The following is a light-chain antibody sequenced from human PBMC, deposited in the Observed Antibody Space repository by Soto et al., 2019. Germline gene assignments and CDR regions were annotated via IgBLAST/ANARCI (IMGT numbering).Light chain of an antibody. Sequence: DIQMTHSPSSLSASVVDRVTITFLASQSIGDSLAWYQQKPGKAPYLLISDVSSLERGVPSRFSGSGSGTEFTLTISSMQPDDFATFYCQKYNGYSRTFGQGTKVDIK. CDR1: QSIGDS. CDR2: DVS. J-gene: IGKJ1*01. CDR3: QKYNGYSRT. V-gene: IGKV1-5*01.